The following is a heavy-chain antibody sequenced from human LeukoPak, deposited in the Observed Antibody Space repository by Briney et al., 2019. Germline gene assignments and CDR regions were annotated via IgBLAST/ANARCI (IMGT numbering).Heavy chain of an antibody. D-gene: IGHD1-1*01. CDR3: ARVKKENGGTTNFDY. V-gene: IGHV3-72*01. CDR2: SRNKARSYTT. J-gene: IGHJ4*02. Sequence: GGSLRLSCAASGFTFSDHYMDWVREAPGKGLEWVGRSRNKARSYTTSYAASVKGRFTISRDDSKKSVDLQMSSLKSEDTAVYYCARVKKENGGTTNFDYWGQGSLVTVSS. CDR1: GFTFSDHY.